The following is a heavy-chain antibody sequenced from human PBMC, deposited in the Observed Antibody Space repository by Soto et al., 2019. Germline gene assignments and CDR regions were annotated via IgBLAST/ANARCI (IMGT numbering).Heavy chain of an antibody. CDR3: ARGIIVGGWYPYYFDY. J-gene: IGHJ4*02. D-gene: IGHD6-19*01. CDR1: GYTFTSYA. CDR2: INAGNGNT. V-gene: IGHV1-3*01. Sequence: ASVQVSCKASGYTFTSYAMHWVRQAPGQRLEWMGWINAGNGNTKYSQKFQGRVSITRDTSASTAYMELSSLRSEDTAVYYCARGIIVGGWYPYYFDYWGQGTLVTVSS.